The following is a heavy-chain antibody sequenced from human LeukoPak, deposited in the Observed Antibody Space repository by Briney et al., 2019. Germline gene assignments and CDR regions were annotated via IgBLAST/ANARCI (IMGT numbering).Heavy chain of an antibody. V-gene: IGHV3-21*01. J-gene: IGHJ4*02. CDR3: ASSGFGELLSDY. Sequence: GGSLRLSCAASGFTFSSYSMNWVRQAPGKGLEWVSSISSSSSYIYYADSVKGRFTISRDNAKNSLYLQMNSLRAEDTAVYYCASSGFGELLSDYWGQGTLATVSS. D-gene: IGHD3-10*01. CDR2: ISSSSSYI. CDR1: GFTFSSYS.